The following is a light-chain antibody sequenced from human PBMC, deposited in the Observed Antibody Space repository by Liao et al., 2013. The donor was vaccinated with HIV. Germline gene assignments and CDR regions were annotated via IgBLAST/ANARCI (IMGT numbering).Light chain of an antibody. CDR1: NIGSKS. CDR3: QVWDSSSDHYF. Sequence: SYVLTQPPSVSVAPGKTARITCGGDNIGSKSVHWYQQQPGQAPVVVIYYNKDRPSGIPERFSGSNSANTATLTISRVEAGDEADYYCQVWDSSSDHYFFGTGTKVTVL. J-gene: IGLJ1*01. V-gene: IGLV3-21*04. CDR2: YNK.